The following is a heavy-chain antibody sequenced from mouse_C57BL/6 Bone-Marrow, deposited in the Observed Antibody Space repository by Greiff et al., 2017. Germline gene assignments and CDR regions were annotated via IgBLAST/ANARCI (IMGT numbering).Heavy chain of an antibody. CDR2: IGPGGGST. D-gene: IGHD1-1*01. V-gene: IGHV1-77*01. CDR3: AKFLYYCSSLDY. J-gene: IGHJ2*01. Sequence: VQVVESGAELVKPGASVKISCKASGYNINDYYINWVKQRTGQGLEWIGKIGPGGGSTYYNEKFQGKATLTADKSSSTAYMQLSSLTSEDSAVXFCAKFLYYCSSLDYWGQGTTLTVSS. CDR1: GYNINDYY.